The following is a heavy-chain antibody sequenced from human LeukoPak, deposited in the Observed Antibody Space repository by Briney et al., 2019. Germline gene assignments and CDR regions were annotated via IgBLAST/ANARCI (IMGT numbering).Heavy chain of an antibody. Sequence: SETLSLTCTVSGGSISSYYWSWIRQPAGKGLEWIGRIYTSGSTNYNPSLKSRVTMSVDTSKNQFSLKLSSVTAADTAVYYCARAVGLIWFGELLIHTGGAFDIWGQGTMVTVSS. CDR3: ARAVGLIWFGELLIHTGGAFDI. J-gene: IGHJ3*02. D-gene: IGHD3-10*01. CDR2: IYTSGST. V-gene: IGHV4-4*07. CDR1: GGSISSYY.